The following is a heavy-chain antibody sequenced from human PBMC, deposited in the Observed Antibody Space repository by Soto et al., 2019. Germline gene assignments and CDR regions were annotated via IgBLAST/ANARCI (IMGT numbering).Heavy chain of an antibody. Sequence: QVQLVESGGGVVQPGRSLRLSCAASGFTFSDYAMLWVRQAPGKGLEWVALISYDGGNKYYADSVRGRFTISRDNSETTLYVQMNSLRAEDTAVYYCARDWRRAIDYWGQGTLVTVSS. CDR3: ARDWRRAIDY. V-gene: IGHV3-30-3*01. J-gene: IGHJ4*02. CDR2: ISYDGGNK. CDR1: GFTFSDYA.